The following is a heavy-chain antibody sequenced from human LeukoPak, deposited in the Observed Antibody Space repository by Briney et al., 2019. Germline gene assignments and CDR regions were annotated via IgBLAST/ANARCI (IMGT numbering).Heavy chain of an antibody. CDR3: ARDPNYYDSSATGGAFDI. Sequence: SETLSLTCTVSGGSISSYYWSWIRQPPGKGLEWIGRIYTSGSTNYNPSLKSRVTMSVDTSKNQFTLKLSSVTAADTAVYYCARDPNYYDSSATGGAFDIWGQGTMVTVSS. CDR1: GGSISSYY. J-gene: IGHJ3*02. D-gene: IGHD3-22*01. V-gene: IGHV4-4*07. CDR2: IYTSGST.